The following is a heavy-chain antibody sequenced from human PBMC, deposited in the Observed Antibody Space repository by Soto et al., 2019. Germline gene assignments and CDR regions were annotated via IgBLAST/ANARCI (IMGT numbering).Heavy chain of an antibody. D-gene: IGHD2-21*02. Sequence: GGSLRLSCAASGFTFSSYDMHWVRQATGKGLEWVSAIGTTGDPYYPGSVKGRFTISRENAKNSLYLQMNSLRAGDTAVYYYARAPDIVVVTAIHNYYMDVWGKGTTVTVSS. CDR2: IGTTGDP. CDR3: ARAPDIVVVTAIHNYYMDV. V-gene: IGHV3-13*05. CDR1: GFTFSSYD. J-gene: IGHJ6*03.